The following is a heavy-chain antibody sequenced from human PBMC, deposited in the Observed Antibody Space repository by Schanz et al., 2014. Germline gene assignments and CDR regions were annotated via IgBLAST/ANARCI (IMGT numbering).Heavy chain of an antibody. CDR1: GGSIRSGTYY. V-gene: IGHV4-61*02. CDR3: ARDTTWRLDL. CDR2: VFPNGIT. J-gene: IGHJ2*01. D-gene: IGHD1-1*01. Sequence: QVQLQESGPGLLKPSETLSLTCTVSGGSIRSGTYYWSWIRQPAGKALEWVGRVFPNGITNYNPSLKSRAPISLDPPKNQFSLTLTSLTAADTAVYYCARDTTWRLDLWGRGTLVTVSS.